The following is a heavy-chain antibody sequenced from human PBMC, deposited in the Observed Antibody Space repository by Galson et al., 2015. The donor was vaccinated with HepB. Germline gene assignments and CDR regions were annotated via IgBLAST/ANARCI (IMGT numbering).Heavy chain of an antibody. D-gene: IGHD3-16*02. CDR2: INAGNGNT. V-gene: IGHV1-3*01. J-gene: IGHJ5*02. CDR3: ARDRHVWGSYRQNWFDP. CDR1: GYTFTSYA. Sequence: SVKVSCKASGYTFTSYAMHWVRQAPGQRLEWMGWINAGNGNTKYSQKFQGRVTITRDTSASTAYMELSSLRSEDTAVYYCARDRHVWGSYRQNWFDPWGQGTLVTVSS.